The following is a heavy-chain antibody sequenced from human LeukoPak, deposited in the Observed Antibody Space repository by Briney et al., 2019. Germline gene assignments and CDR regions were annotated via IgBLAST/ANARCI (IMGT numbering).Heavy chain of an antibody. CDR1: GGSSSGYY. D-gene: IGHD5-18*01. V-gene: IGHV4-34*01. CDR3: ARVPRYSYGWIFSYYFDY. Sequence: PSETLSLTCAVYGGSSSGYYWSWIRQPPGKGLEWIGEINHSGSTNYNPSLKSRVTISVDTSKNQFSLKLSSVTAADTAVYYCARVPRYSYGWIFSYYFDYWGQGTLVTVSS. J-gene: IGHJ4*02. CDR2: INHSGST.